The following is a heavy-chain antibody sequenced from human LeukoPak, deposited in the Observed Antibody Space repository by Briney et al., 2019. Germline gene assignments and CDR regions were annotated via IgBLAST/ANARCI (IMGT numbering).Heavy chain of an antibody. J-gene: IGHJ4*02. CDR2: IHTSGST. V-gene: IGHV4-4*07. CDR1: GGSISSYY. Sequence: SETLSLTCTVSGGSISSYYWSWIRQPAGKGLEWIGRIHTSGSTNYNPSLKSRVTMSVDTSKNQFSLKLSSVTAADTAVYYCARDRYHYDSSGYYRLDYWGQGTLVTVSS. CDR3: ARDRYHYDSSGYYRLDY. D-gene: IGHD3-22*01.